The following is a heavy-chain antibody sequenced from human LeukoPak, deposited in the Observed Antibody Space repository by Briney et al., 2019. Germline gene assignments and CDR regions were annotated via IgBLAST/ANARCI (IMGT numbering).Heavy chain of an antibody. CDR3: ARSYLGRTYYDWFDP. V-gene: IGHV4-4*07. CDR2: IYASGST. J-gene: IGHJ5*02. Sequence: NPSETLSLTCTLSGGSIIDYYWNWVRQPAGKGLEWIGRIYASGSTNYNPSLRSRVTISVDKSKNQFSLKLTSATAADTAVYYCARSYLGRTYYDWFDPWGQGTLVTVSS. CDR1: GGSIIDYY. D-gene: IGHD1-26*01.